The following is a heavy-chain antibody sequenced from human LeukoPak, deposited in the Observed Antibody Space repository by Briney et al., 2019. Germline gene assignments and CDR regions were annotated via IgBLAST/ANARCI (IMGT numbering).Heavy chain of an antibody. J-gene: IGHJ4*02. CDR1: GFSFSDSA. D-gene: IGHD2-21*02. V-gene: IGHV3-73*01. CDR2: IRNKGNNYAT. Sequence: PGGSLRLSCAASGFSFSDSAMHWVRQASGRGLEWVGHIRNKGNNYATSYAASMRGRFTISRDDSKNTAFLHMNSLKTENTAMYYCTRTLSCGGDCYHWDYWGQGTLVTASS. CDR3: TRTLSCGGDCYHWDY.